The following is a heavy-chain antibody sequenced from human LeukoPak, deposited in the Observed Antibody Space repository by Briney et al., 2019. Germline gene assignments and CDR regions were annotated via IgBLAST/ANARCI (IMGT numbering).Heavy chain of an antibody. D-gene: IGHD3-22*01. Sequence: GASVKVSCKASGYTFTGYYIHWVRQAPGQGLEWMGWISPNSGGTNYVQKFQGRVTMTRDTSISTAYMELSRLRSDDTAVYYCAREASSGFVYKNEAFDIWGQGTTVTVSS. CDR2: ISPNSGGT. J-gene: IGHJ3*02. V-gene: IGHV1-2*02. CDR1: GYTFTGYY. CDR3: AREASSGFVYKNEAFDI.